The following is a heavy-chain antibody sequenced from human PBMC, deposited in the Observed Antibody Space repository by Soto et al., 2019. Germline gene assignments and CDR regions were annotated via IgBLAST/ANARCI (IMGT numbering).Heavy chain of an antibody. CDR3: ARGEGQDYSSGWYRSLATYGMDV. J-gene: IGHJ6*02. CDR1: GDSVSSNSAA. D-gene: IGHD6-19*01. Sequence: PSQTLSLTCAISGDSVSSNSAAWNWIRQSPSRGLEWLGRTYYRSKWYNDYAVSVKSRITINPDTSKNQFSLQLNSVTPEDTAVYYCARGEGQDYSSGWYRSLATYGMDVWGQGTTVTVSS. CDR2: TYYRSKWYN. V-gene: IGHV6-1*01.